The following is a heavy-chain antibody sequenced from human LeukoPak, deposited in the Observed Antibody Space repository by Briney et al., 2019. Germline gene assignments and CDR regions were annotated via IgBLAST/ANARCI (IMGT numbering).Heavy chain of an antibody. D-gene: IGHD2-2*01. CDR1: GATFSGYA. J-gene: IGHJ5*02. V-gene: IGHV1-69*05. CDR2: TIPIFGTP. Sequence: GASVKVSCKPSGATFSGYAITWVRQAPGQGLEWMGGTIPIFGTPNYAQKFQGRVTITTDESTSTAYMELSSLRAEDTAVYYCARGPDYCSSTSCPWDGTGWFDPWGQGTLVTVSS. CDR3: ARGPDYCSSTSCPWDGTGWFDP.